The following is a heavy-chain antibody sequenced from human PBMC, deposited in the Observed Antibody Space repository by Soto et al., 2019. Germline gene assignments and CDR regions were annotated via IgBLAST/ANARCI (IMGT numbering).Heavy chain of an antibody. J-gene: IGHJ4*02. CDR1: GGSISSHY. Sequence: SETLSLTCTVSGGSISSHYWSWIRQPAGKGLEWIGRIYISGSTDYNPPLESRVTMSVDTAKNQFSLKLNSVTAADTAVYYCASALLDYGDYYFDYWGQGALVTVS. D-gene: IGHD4-17*01. CDR2: IYISGST. CDR3: ASALLDYGDYYFDY. V-gene: IGHV4-4*07.